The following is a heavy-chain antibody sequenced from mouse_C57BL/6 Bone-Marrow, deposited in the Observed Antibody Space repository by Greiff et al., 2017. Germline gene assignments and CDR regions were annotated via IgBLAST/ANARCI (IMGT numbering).Heavy chain of an antibody. CDR2: INPDNGDT. V-gene: IGHV1-20*01. J-gene: IGHJ4*01. CDR1: GYSFTGYF. D-gene: IGHD1-1*01. CDR3: ARMATGGAMDY. Sequence: EVQLVESGPELVKPGDSVKISCKASGYSFTGYFMNWVMQSHGKSLEWIGRINPDNGDTFYNQKFKGKATLTVDKSASTAHMELRSLTSEDSAVYYCARMATGGAMDYWGQGTSVTVSS.